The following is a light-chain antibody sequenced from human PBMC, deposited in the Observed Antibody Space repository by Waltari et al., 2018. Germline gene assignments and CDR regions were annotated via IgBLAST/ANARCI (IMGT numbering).Light chain of an antibody. CDR1: QSIGKS. V-gene: IGKV3-20*01. CDR2: GAS. CDR3: QNYVRLPAT. J-gene: IGKJ1*01. Sequence: EIVLTQSPGTLSLSPGERATLFCRASQSIGKSLVWYQQKPGQAPRLLIYGASTRATGIPDRFSGGGSGTDFSLSITRLEPEDFAVYYCQNYVRLPATFGQGTTVEI.